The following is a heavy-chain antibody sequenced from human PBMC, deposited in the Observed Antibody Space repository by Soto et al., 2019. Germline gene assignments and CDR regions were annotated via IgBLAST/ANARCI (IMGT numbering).Heavy chain of an antibody. CDR2: IIPIFGTA. CDR1: GGTFSSYA. V-gene: IGHV1-69*06. J-gene: IGHJ6*02. CDR3: ARVRVQYSSSGDGARGNSSYYGMDV. Sequence: QVQLVQSGAEVKKPGSSVKVSCKASGGTFSSYAISWVRQAPGQGLEWMGGIIPIFGTANYAQKFQGRVTITADKSTSKAYMGLSSLDLGDTAVYYCARVRVQYSSSGDGARGNSSYYGMDVGAQGPTVPVSS. D-gene: IGHD6-13*01.